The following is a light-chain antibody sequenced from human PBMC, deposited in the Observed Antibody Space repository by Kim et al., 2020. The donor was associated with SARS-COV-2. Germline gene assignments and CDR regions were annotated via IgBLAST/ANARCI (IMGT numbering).Light chain of an antibody. V-gene: IGKV1-39*01. CDR3: QQSYSTPLA. Sequence: ASVGDRVNITCRASQSISNYLNWYQQKPGKAPNLLIYAASNLQSGVPSRFSGSLSGTDFTLTINSLQPEDFATYYCQQSYSTPLAFGQGTKVDIK. CDR2: AAS. J-gene: IGKJ1*01. CDR1: QSISNY.